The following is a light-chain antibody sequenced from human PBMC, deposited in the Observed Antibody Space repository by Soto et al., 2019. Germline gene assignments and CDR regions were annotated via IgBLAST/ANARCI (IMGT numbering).Light chain of an antibody. J-gene: IGKJ1*01. Sequence: IVLTQSPGTLSLSPGERATLSCMASQSVSSSYLAWYQQKPGQAPRLLIYGASSRATGIPDRFSGSGSGTDFTLTISRLEPEDFAVYYCQHYGSSWTFGQGTKVDIK. CDR3: QHYGSSWT. CDR1: QSVSSSY. V-gene: IGKV3-20*01. CDR2: GAS.